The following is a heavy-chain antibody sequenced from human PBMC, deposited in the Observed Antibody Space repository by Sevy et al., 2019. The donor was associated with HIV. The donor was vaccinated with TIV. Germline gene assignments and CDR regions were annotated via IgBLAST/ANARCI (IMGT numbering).Heavy chain of an antibody. CDR2: ISGSGVST. CDR1: GFTFSSYA. CDR3: AKSMGGFDAFDI. J-gene: IGHJ3*02. Sequence: GGSLRLSCAASGFTFSSYAMSWVRQAPGKGLEWVSAISGSGVSTYYADSVKGRYTISRDNSKNTLYLQLKSLRAEDTAVDYCAKSMGGFDAFDIWGQGTMVTVSS. V-gene: IGHV3-23*01. D-gene: IGHD6-25*01.